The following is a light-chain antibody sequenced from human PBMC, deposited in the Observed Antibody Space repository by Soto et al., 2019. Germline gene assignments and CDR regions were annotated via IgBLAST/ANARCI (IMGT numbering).Light chain of an antibody. CDR2: AAS. CDR3: QQSYVIPWT. CDR1: QSISRY. J-gene: IGKJ1*01. Sequence: DIQMTQSPSSLSASVGERVIITCRASQSISRYLNWYQRKPGRAPKLLVYAASNLQSGVPSRFSGSGSETDFTLTINSLHPEDFATYYCQQSYVIPWTCGQGTEVEVK. V-gene: IGKV1-39*01.